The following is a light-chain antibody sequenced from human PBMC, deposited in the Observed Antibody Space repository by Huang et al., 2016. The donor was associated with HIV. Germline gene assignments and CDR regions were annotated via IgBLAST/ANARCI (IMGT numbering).Light chain of an antibody. CDR3: QQLSAYPLS. CDR2: DAS. V-gene: IGKV1-9*01. Sequence: QLTQSPSSLYASIGDRVTIACRASHDINTYLAWYQQKPGRAPKLLIYDASTLQTGVPSRFRGFGSGTAFSLTITSLQPDDFAVYYCQQLSAYPLSFGPGTTVD. J-gene: IGKJ3*01. CDR1: HDINTY.